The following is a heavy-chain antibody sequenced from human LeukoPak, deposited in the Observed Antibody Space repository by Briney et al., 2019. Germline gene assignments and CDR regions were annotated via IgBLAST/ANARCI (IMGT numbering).Heavy chain of an antibody. D-gene: IGHD5-12*01. CDR1: GFTFSSYA. Sequence: GGSLRLSCAASGFTFSSYAMSWVRQAPGKGLEWVGRIKSKTDGGTTDYAAPVKGRFTISRDDSKNTLYLQMNSLKTEDTAVYYCTTDHGYSGYDENFDYWGQGTLVTVSS. CDR2: IKSKTDGGTT. V-gene: IGHV3-15*01. J-gene: IGHJ4*02. CDR3: TTDHGYSGYDENFDY.